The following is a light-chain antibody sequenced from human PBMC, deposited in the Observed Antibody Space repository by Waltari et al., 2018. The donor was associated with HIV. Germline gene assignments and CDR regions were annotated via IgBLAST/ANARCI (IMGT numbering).Light chain of an antibody. CDR3: QQFDSSSPGT. CDR2: GAS. Sequence: ELVLTQSPGTLSLSPGETATLSCRASQSVSTTFLAWYQQRPGQAPRLLIKGASNRASAIPDRFSGSGSGSDFTLTITRLQPEDFAVYYCQQFDSSSPGTFGQGTRVE. V-gene: IGKV3-20*01. CDR1: QSVSTTF. J-gene: IGKJ1*01.